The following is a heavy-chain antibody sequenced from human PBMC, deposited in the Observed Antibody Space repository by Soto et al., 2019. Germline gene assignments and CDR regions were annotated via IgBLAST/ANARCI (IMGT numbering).Heavy chain of an antibody. Sequence: SETRLTCAVYGGSFSGYYWSWIRQPPGKGLEWIGEINHSGSTNYNPSLKSRVTISVDTSKNQFSLKLSSVTAADTAVYYCARGRWLRSSLDYWGQGTLVTVSS. D-gene: IGHD5-12*01. J-gene: IGHJ4*02. CDR2: INHSGST. V-gene: IGHV4-34*01. CDR3: ARGRWLRSSLDY. CDR1: GGSFSGYY.